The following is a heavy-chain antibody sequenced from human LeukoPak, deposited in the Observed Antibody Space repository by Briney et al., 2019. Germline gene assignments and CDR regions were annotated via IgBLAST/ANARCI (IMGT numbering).Heavy chain of an antibody. Sequence: SESLSLTCAVYGVSFSGYYWSWIRQPPGKGLEWIGEINHSGSTNYNPSLKSRVTISVDTSKNQFSLKLSSVTAADTAVYYCARVSQQLPFDYWGQGTLVTVSS. CDR2: INHSGST. CDR3: ARVSQQLPFDY. J-gene: IGHJ4*02. CDR1: GVSFSGYY. D-gene: IGHD6-13*01. V-gene: IGHV4-34*01.